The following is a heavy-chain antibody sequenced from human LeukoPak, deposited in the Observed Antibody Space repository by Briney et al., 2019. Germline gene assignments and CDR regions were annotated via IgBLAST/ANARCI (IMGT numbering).Heavy chain of an antibody. CDR3: ASYHDFDWLPPRDNWFDP. V-gene: IGHV4-39*01. CDR2: IYYTGST. CDR1: GGSISSDTYY. J-gene: IGHJ5*02. D-gene: IGHD3-9*01. Sequence: SETLSLTCTVFGGSISSDTYYWGWIRQPPGKGLEWIGSIYYTGSTYYNPSLKSRVTISEDTSKNQFSLTLGSVTAADTSVYYCASYHDFDWLPPRDNWFDPWGQGTLVTVSS.